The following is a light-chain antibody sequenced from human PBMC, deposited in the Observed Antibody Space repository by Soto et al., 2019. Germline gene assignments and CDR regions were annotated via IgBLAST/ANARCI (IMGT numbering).Light chain of an antibody. CDR3: QQRRSWPPTIT. Sequence: EVVLTQSPGTLSLSPGERATLSCRASQRVSRNYLAWYQQKVGQPPRLLIYGASYRATDIPPRFSGSESGTDFTLTISSLEPEDFAVYYCQQRRSWPPTITFGQGTRLDIK. CDR1: QRVSRNY. CDR2: GAS. J-gene: IGKJ5*01. V-gene: IGKV3-11*01.